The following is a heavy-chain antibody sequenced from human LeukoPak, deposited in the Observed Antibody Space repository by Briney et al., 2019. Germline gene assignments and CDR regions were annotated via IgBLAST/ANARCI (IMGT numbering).Heavy chain of an antibody. CDR2: IKPDGSAE. D-gene: IGHD2-2*01. V-gene: IGHV3-7*01. J-gene: IGHJ4*02. CDR3: SGRSGFSSIY. CDR1: GFSFDTHW. Sequence: GGSLRLSCEASGFSFDTHWMNWVRQFPGGGLEWVANIKPDGSAEYYVDSVKGRFTISRDNVKNLVYLQLNSLRTEDTAVYYCSGRSGFSSIYWGQGTLVTVSS.